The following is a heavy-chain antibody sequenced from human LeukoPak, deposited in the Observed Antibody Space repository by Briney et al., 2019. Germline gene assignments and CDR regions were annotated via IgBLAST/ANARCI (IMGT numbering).Heavy chain of an antibody. J-gene: IGHJ5*02. CDR3: SRGAVWFGP. Sequence: ASVKVSCKASGYTFTGYYVHWVRQAPGQGLEWMGWINPNSGGTNYAQKFQGRVTMTRDTSISTAYMELSRLRSYDPALYYLSRGAVWFGPLGPGTLVTVSS. V-gene: IGHV1-2*02. CDR1: GYTFTGYY. CDR2: INPNSGGT.